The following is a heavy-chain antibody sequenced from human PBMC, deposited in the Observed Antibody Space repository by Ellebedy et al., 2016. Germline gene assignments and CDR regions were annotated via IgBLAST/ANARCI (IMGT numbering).Heavy chain of an antibody. CDR1: GGTFSSYA. CDR2: IIPILGIA. V-gene: IGHV1-69*04. Sequence: ASVKVSCKASGGTFSSYAISWVRQAPGQGLEWMGRIIPILGIANYAQKFQGRVTMTTDTSTSTAYMELRSLRSDDTAVYYCARVAVAGTIDYWGQGTLVTVSS. D-gene: IGHD6-19*01. CDR3: ARVAVAGTIDY. J-gene: IGHJ4*02.